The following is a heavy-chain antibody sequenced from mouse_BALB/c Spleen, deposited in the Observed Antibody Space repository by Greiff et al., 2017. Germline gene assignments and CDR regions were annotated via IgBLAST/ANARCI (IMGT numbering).Heavy chain of an antibody. CDR2: ISSGGSYT. Sequence: EVMLVESGGDLVKPGGSLKLSCAASGFTFSSYGMSWVRQTPDKRLEWVATISSGGSYTYYPDSVKGRFTISRDNAKNTLYLQMSSLKSEDTAMYYCARDYYGSSSDWYFDVWGAGTTVTVSS. D-gene: IGHD1-1*01. V-gene: IGHV5-6*02. CDR1: GFTFSSYG. CDR3: ARDYYGSSSDWYFDV. J-gene: IGHJ1*01.